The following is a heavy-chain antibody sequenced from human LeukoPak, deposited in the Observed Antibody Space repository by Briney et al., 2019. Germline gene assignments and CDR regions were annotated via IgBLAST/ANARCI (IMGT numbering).Heavy chain of an antibody. D-gene: IGHD3-22*01. J-gene: IGHJ4*02. CDR3: ARDSRSYERSGYYHFDY. Sequence: PLETLSLTCTVSGASLISYYWNWIRQPPGKGLEWIGYIYYNGSPNYNPSLKSRVTMSQDTSKNQLSLKLTSVTAADTAVYYCARDSRSYERSGYYHFDYWGQGSLVTVSS. CDR1: GASLISYY. CDR2: IYYNGSP. V-gene: IGHV4-59*01.